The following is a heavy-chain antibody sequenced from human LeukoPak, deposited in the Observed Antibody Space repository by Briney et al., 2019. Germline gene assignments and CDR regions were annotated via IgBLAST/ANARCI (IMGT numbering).Heavy chain of an antibody. Sequence: GGSLRLSCAASGFTVSNKYMSWVRRTPGMGLEWVSIIYTDDSTYYADSVKGRFTISRDISRNALFLEMNNLRADDTAVYYCARGGAPNLADHWGQGILVTVSS. CDR1: GFTVSNKY. D-gene: IGHD2-8*01. CDR2: IYTDDST. CDR3: ARGGAPNLADH. J-gene: IGHJ5*02. V-gene: IGHV3-53*01.